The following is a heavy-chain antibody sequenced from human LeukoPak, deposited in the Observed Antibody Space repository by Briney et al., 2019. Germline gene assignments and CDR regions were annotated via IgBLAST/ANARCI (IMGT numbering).Heavy chain of an antibody. D-gene: IGHD2-2*02. J-gene: IGHJ6*03. V-gene: IGHV4-4*07. CDR1: GGSISSYY. Sequence: SETLSLTCTVSGGSISSYYWSWIRQPAGKGLEWIGRIYTSGSTNYNPSLKSRVTMSVDTSKNQFSLKLSSVTAADTAVYYCAISRGGYCSSTSCYNYYYMDVWGKGTTVIVSS. CDR3: AISRGGYCSSTSCYNYYYMDV. CDR2: IYTSGST.